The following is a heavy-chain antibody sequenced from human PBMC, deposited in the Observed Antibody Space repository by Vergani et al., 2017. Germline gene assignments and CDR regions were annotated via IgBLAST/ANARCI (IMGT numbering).Heavy chain of an antibody. V-gene: IGHV1-69*12. Sequence: QVQLVQSGAEVKKPGSSVKVSCKASGGTFSSYAISWVRQAPGQGLEWMGGIIPTFGTANYAQKFQGRVTITADESTSTAYMELSSLRSEDTAVYYCARDRVWGSYRAPHFDYWGQGTLVTVSS. CDR3: ARDRVWGSYRAPHFDY. J-gene: IGHJ4*02. CDR2: IIPTFGTA. D-gene: IGHD3-16*02. CDR1: GGTFSSYA.